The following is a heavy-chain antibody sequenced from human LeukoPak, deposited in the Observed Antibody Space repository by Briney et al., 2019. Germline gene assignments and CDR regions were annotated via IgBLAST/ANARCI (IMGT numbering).Heavy chain of an antibody. CDR2: ISSSSSYI. J-gene: IGHJ4*02. D-gene: IGHD5-18*01. CDR1: GFTFFSYT. CDR3: ARDPISADTAIDQFDY. Sequence: PGGSLRLSCAASGFTFFSYTMNWVRQAPGEGLEWVSSISSSSSYIYYADSVKGRFTISRDNAKNSLYLQMNSLRAEDTAVYYCARDPISADTAIDQFDYWGQGTLVTVSS. V-gene: IGHV3-21*01.